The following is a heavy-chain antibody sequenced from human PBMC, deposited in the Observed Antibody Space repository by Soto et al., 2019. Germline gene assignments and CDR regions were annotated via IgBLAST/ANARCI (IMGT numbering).Heavy chain of an antibody. Sequence: PGGSLRLSCAVSGFTFSSYAMSWVRQAPGKGLEWVSAISGSGGSTYYADSVKGRFTISRDNSKNTLYLQMNSLRAEDTAVYYCAKMDDFWSGYYDYWGQGTLVTVSS. J-gene: IGHJ4*02. CDR2: ISGSGGST. CDR3: AKMDDFWSGYYDY. D-gene: IGHD3-3*01. CDR1: GFTFSSYA. V-gene: IGHV3-23*01.